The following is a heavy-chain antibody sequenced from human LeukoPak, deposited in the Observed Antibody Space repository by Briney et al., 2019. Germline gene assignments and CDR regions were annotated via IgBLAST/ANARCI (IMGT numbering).Heavy chain of an antibody. Sequence: PSETLSLTCTVFGGSISNYFWSWVRQPAGKGLEWIGRIYSTGRSDYNPSLKSRITISVDTSKNQFSLKLSSVTAADTAVYYCARLHYGGDYGYYYYYMDVWGKGTTVTISS. J-gene: IGHJ6*03. CDR1: GGSISNYF. CDR3: ARLHYGGDYGYYYYYMDV. CDR2: IYSTGRS. D-gene: IGHD4-23*01. V-gene: IGHV4-4*07.